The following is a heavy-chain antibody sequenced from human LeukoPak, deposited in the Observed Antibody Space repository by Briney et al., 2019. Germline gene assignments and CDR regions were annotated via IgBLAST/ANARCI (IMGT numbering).Heavy chain of an antibody. CDR2: LYHSDSA. CDR1: GYSISNGYY. V-gene: IGHV4-38-2*02. J-gene: IGHJ4*02. D-gene: IGHD5-18*01. CDR3: ARDRGYSYGYYFDY. Sequence: PSETLSLTCAVSGYSISNGYYWVWIRQPPGRGLGWIGSLYHSDSAYYNTSLKSRVTISVDTSKNQFSLKLSSVTAADTAVYYCARDRGYSYGYYFDYWGQGTLVTVSS.